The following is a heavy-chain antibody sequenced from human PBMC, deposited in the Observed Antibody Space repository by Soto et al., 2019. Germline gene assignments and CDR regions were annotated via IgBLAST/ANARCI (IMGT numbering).Heavy chain of an antibody. CDR2: LIPIFGTA. D-gene: IGHD5-12*01. V-gene: IGHV1-69*12. CDR3: ARGNHRWLQLWYFDL. CDR1: GGTFSSYT. Sequence: QVQLVQSGAEVKKPGSSVTVSCKASGGTFSSYTISWVRQAPGQGLEWMGGLIPIFGTANYAQKFQGRVTLTAAEPTSTAYMELSSLRSEDKAVYYCARGNHRWLQLWYFDLWGRGTLVTVSS. J-gene: IGHJ2*01.